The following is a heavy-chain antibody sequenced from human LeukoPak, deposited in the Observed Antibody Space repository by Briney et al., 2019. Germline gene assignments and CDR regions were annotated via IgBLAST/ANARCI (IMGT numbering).Heavy chain of an antibody. CDR3: KDCSGGRCFFGDDAFYI. J-gene: IGHJ3*02. V-gene: IGHV1-18*01. Sequence: GASVKLSCKASGYTFTSYGISWVRQAPGQGLEWRGWISAYNGNTNYAQKLQGRVTMTTDTSTSTAYMELRCLRSDDTAVYYCKDCSGGRCFFGDDAFYIWGRGTLVTVSS. CDR1: GYTFTSYG. D-gene: IGHD2-15*01. CDR2: ISAYNGNT.